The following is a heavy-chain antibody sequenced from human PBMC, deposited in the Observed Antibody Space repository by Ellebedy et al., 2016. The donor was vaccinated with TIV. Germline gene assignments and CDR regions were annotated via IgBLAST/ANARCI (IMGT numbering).Heavy chain of an antibody. Sequence: GESLKISCAASGFTFSSYGMHWVRQAPGKGLEGVAVIRYDGSNKYYADSVKGRFTISRDNSKNTLYLQMNGLRAEDTAVYYCARDHYDFWSGYYLDYWGQGTLVTVSS. D-gene: IGHD3-3*01. CDR2: IRYDGSNK. CDR3: ARDHYDFWSGYYLDY. CDR1: GFTFSSYG. V-gene: IGHV3-30*02. J-gene: IGHJ4*02.